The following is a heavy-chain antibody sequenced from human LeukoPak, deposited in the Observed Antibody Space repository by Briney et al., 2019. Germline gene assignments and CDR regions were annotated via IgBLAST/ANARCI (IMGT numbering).Heavy chain of an antibody. J-gene: IGHJ4*02. CDR1: GFTVSSNY. Sequence: GGSLRLSCAASGFTVSSNYMSWVRQAPGKGLEWVSVIYSGGSTYYADSVKGRFTISRDNSKNTVYLQMNSLRPEDTAMYYCARDSPRRRYSGSYYWGQGTLVTVSS. CDR3: ARDSPRRRYSGSYY. D-gene: IGHD1-26*01. CDR2: IYSGGST. V-gene: IGHV3-53*01.